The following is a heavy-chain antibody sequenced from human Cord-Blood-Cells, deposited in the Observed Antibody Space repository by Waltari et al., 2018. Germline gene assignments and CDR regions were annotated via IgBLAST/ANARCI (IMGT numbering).Heavy chain of an antibody. J-gene: IGHJ3*02. Sequence: QVQLQESGPGLVKPSQNLSLTCTVSGGSISSGGYYWSWIRQHPGKGLEWIGYIYYSGSTYYNPSLKSRVTISVDTSKNQFSLKLSSVTAADTAVYYCARADRVYDILTGHDAFDIWGQGTMVTVSS. CDR1: GGSISSGGYY. CDR3: ARADRVYDILTGHDAFDI. V-gene: IGHV4-31*03. D-gene: IGHD3-9*01. CDR2: IYYSGST.